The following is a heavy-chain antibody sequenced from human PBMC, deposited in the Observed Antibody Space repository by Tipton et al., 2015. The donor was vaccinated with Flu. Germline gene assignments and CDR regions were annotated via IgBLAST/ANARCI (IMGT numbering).Heavy chain of an antibody. CDR2: ISWDGGST. J-gene: IGHJ4*02. Sequence: SLRLSCAASGFTFDDYTMHWVRQAPGKGLEWVSLISWDGGSTYYADSVKGRFTISRDKSKNSLYLQMNSLRTEDTALYYCAKQGCSGGSCIDYWGQGTLVTVSS. D-gene: IGHD2-15*01. CDR3: AKQGCSGGSCIDY. V-gene: IGHV3-43*01. CDR1: GFTFDDYT.